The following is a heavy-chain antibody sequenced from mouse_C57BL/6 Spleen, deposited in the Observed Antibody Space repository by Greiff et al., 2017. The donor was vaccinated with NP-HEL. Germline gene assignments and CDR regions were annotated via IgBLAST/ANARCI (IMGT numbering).Heavy chain of an antibody. D-gene: IGHD2-4*01. CDR3: ARGGIYYDYPY. CDR1: GYSITSGYY. V-gene: IGHV3-6*01. CDR2: ISYDGSN. J-gene: IGHJ2*01. Sequence: EVKLMESGPGLVKPSQSLSLTCSVTGYSITSGYYWNWIRQFPGNKLEWMGYISYDGSNNYNPSLKNRISITRDTSKNQFFLKLNSVTTEDTATYYCARGGIYYDYPYWGQGTTLTVSS.